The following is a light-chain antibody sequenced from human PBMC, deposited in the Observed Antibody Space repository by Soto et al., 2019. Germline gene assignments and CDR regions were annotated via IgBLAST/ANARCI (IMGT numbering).Light chain of an antibody. CDR3: QQYDNLPLT. J-gene: IGKJ4*01. Sequence: IQMTQSPSSLSASVGDRVTITCQASQDISNYLNWYQQKPGKAPKLLIYDASNLETGVPSRFSGSGSGTDFTFTISSLQHEDIETYYCQQYDNLPLTLGGGTKVDIK. V-gene: IGKV1-33*01. CDR2: DAS. CDR1: QDISNY.